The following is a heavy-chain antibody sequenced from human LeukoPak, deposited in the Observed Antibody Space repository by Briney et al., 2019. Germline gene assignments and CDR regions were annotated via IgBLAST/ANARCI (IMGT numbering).Heavy chain of an antibody. CDR2: ISSSSSTI. D-gene: IGHD6-13*01. J-gene: IGHJ6*03. Sequence: PGGSLRLSCAASGFTFSSYSMNWVRQAPGKGLEWVSYISSSSSTIYYADSVKGRFTISRDNAKNSLYLQMNSLRAEDTAVYYCARDFGYSSSWYWSPYYYYMDVWGKGTTVTVSS. CDR3: ARDFGYSSSWYWSPYYYYMDV. V-gene: IGHV3-48*01. CDR1: GFTFSSYS.